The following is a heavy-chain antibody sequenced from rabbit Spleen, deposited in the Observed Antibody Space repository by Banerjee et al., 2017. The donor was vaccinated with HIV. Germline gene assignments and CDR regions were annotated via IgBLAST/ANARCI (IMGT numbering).Heavy chain of an antibody. V-gene: IGHV1S45*01. CDR3: VRGVGGYGWTTRLAL. J-gene: IGHJ3*01. D-gene: IGHD6-1*01. CDR1: GFDLSSGYD. Sequence: QEQLEESGGDLVKPEGSLTLTCTASGFDLSSGYDMCWVRQAPGKGLEWIACIYTGDDNTAYANWAKGRFTISKTSSTVTLQMTSLTAADTATYFCVRGVGGYGWTTRLALWGQGTLVTVS. CDR2: IYTGDDNT.